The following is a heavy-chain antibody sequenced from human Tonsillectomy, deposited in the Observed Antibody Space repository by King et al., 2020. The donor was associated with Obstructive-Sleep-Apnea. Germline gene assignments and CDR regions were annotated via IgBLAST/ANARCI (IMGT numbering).Heavy chain of an antibody. J-gene: IGHJ3*02. Sequence: VQLVESGGGLVQPGRSLRLSCAASGFTFDSHAMHWVRQVPGKGLEWVSGISWDSGTIGFTDSVKGRFTLSRDNAKNSLYLQVNSLKTEDTALCYCVRRCHDVDIWGQGTMVTVS. CDR1: GFTFDSHA. D-gene: IGHD2-8*01. CDR3: VRRCHDVDI. CDR2: ISWDSGTI. V-gene: IGHV3-9*01.